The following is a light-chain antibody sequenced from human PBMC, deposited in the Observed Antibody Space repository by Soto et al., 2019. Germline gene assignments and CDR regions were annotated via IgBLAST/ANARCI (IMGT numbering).Light chain of an antibody. CDR2: KAS. CDR1: QSISTW. CDR3: QHYNTYPLT. V-gene: IGKV1-5*03. J-gene: IGKJ4*01. Sequence: DIQMTQSPSTLSASVGDRVTITCRASQSISTWLAWYQQKAGKAPKLLIYKASSLEGGVPSRFSGSRSGTEFNITLSSLQPDDFATYYCQHYNTYPLTFGGGTKVDIK.